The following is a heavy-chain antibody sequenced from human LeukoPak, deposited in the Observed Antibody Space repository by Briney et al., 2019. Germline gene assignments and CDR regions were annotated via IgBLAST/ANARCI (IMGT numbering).Heavy chain of an antibody. V-gene: IGHV3-9*01. D-gene: IGHD1-26*01. Sequence: GRSLRLSCAASGFTFEDYAMHWVRQAPGKGLEWVSGISWNSGSIGYADSVKGRFTISRDNAKNSLYLQMNSLRAEDTALYYCAKDKGGIVGATHRGAFDIWGQGTMVTVSS. J-gene: IGHJ3*02. CDR2: ISWNSGSI. CDR3: AKDKGGIVGATHRGAFDI. CDR1: GFTFEDYA.